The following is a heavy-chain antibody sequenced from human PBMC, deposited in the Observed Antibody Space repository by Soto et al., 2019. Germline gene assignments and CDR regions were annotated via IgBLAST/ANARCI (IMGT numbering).Heavy chain of an antibody. V-gene: IGHV4-61*05. CDR2: IYYSGST. J-gene: IGHJ3*02. Sequence: SETLSLTCTVSGGSISSSSYYWGWIRQPPGKGLEWIGYIYYSGSTNYNPSLKSRVTISVDTSKNQFSLKLSSVTAADTAVYYCARVKTLQGGYSYGFAFDIWGQGTMVTVSS. CDR3: ARVKTLQGGYSYGFAFDI. CDR1: GGSISSSSYY. D-gene: IGHD5-18*01.